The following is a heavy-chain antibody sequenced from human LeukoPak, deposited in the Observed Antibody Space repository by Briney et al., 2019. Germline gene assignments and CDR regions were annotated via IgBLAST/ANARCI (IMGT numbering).Heavy chain of an antibody. CDR1: GYTFTSYG. CDR2: ISAYNGNT. V-gene: IGHV1-18*01. D-gene: IGHD3-10*01. J-gene: IGHJ4*02. Sequence: GASVKVSCKASGYTFTSYGISWVRQAPGQGLEWMGWISAYNGNTNYAQKPQGRVTMTTDTSTSTAYMELRSLRSDDTAVYYCARVDRLVVRGVLQYYFDYWGQGTLVTVSS. CDR3: ARVDRLVVRGVLQYYFDY.